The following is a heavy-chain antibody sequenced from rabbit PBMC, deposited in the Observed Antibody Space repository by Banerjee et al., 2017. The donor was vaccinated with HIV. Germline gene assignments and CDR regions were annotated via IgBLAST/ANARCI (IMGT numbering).Heavy chain of an antibody. CDR2: IYAGGSGST. CDR3: ARSSNGYYGGFNL. Sequence: QEQLEESGGDLVKPEGSLTLTCTASGFSFSSYWICWVRQAPGKGLEWIACIYAGGSGSTYYASWAKGRFTISKTSSTTVTLQMTSLTAADTATYFCARSSNGYYGGFNLWGQGTLVTVS. V-gene: IGHV1S45*01. D-gene: IGHD1-1*01. J-gene: IGHJ4*01. CDR1: GFSFSSYW.